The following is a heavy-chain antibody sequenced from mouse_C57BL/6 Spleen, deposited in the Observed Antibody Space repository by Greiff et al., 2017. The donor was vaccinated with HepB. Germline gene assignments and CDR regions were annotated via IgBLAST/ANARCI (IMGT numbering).Heavy chain of an antibody. Sequence: QVQLKESGPELVKPGASVKISCKASGYAFSSSWMNWVKQRPGKGLEWIGRIYPGDGDTNYNGKFKGKATLTADKSSSTAYMQLSSLTSEDAAVYFGARGDDYDGFAYWGQGTLVTVSA. CDR2: IYPGDGDT. V-gene: IGHV1-82*01. CDR1: GYAFSSSW. J-gene: IGHJ3*01. CDR3: ARGDDYDGFAY. D-gene: IGHD2-4*01.